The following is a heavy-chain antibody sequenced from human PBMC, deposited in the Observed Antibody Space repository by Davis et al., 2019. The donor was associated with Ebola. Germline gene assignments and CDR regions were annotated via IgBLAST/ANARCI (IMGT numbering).Heavy chain of an antibody. CDR1: GFTFSSYG. V-gene: IGHV3-30*03. J-gene: IGHJ3*02. CDR2: ISYDGSNK. Sequence: GESLKISCAASGFTFSSYGMHWVRQAPGKGLEWVAVISYDGSNKYYADSVKGRFTISRDNSKNTLYLQMNSLRAEDTAVYYCARFCGGDCYSTLWDAFDIWGQGTMVTVSS. D-gene: IGHD2-21*01. CDR3: ARFCGGDCYSTLWDAFDI.